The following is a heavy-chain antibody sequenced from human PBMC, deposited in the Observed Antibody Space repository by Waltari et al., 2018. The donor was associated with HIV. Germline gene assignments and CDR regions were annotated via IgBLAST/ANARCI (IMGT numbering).Heavy chain of an antibody. D-gene: IGHD5-18*01. CDR3: ARDYNYAPDY. CDR2: IDYDGSKK. Sequence: QVQLVESGGGVVQPGRSLRLSCAASGFTFTNFAMNWVRQAPGKGLEWVGNIDYDGSKKFYGDSVRGRFTISRDNSKQILYLQMNSLRVEDTALYYCARDYNYAPDYWGQGTLVVVSS. J-gene: IGHJ4*02. CDR1: GFTFTNFA. V-gene: IGHV3-33*01.